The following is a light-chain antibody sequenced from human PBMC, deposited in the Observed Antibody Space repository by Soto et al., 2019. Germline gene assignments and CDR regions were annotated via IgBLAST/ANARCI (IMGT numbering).Light chain of an antibody. CDR1: SSDVGGYNY. CDR3: SSYAGSNNYV. V-gene: IGLV2-8*01. CDR2: EVS. Sequence: QSVLTQPPSASGSPGQSVTISCTGTSSDVGGYNYVSWYQQHPGKAPKLMIYEVSKRPSGVADRFSGSKSGNTASLTVSGLQAEDGADYDCSSYAGSNNYVFGTGTKLTVL. J-gene: IGLJ1*01.